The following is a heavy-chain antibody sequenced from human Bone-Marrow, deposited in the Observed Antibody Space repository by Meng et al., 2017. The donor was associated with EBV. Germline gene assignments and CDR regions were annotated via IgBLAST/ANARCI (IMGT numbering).Heavy chain of an antibody. J-gene: IGHJ5*02. CDR1: GGSFSGYY. CDR2: INHSGST. D-gene: IGHD6-25*01. Sequence: QVQLQQWGAGLLKPSETLSLTGAVYGGSFSGYYWTWIRQPPGKGLEWIGEINHSGSTNYNPSLKSRVTISVDTSKNQFSLKLSSVTAADTAVYYCATQRRDTDWFDPWGQGTLVTVSS. V-gene: IGHV4-34*01. CDR3: ATQRRDTDWFDP.